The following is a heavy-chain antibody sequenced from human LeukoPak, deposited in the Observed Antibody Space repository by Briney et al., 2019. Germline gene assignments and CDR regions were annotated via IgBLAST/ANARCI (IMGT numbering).Heavy chain of an antibody. CDR1: GFTFSSYS. CDR3: ARESDY. Sequence: GGSLRLSCAASGFTFSSYSMSWVRQAPGKGLEWVANIKEDGSAKYYVDSVKGRFTISRDNAKNSLYLHMNSLRAEDTAVYYCARESDYWGQGTLVTVSS. J-gene: IGHJ4*02. V-gene: IGHV3-7*03. CDR2: IKEDGSAK.